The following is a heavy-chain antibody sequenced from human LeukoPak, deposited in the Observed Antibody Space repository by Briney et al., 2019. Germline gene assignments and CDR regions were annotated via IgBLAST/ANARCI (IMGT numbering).Heavy chain of an antibody. CDR2: IKQDGSEK. Sequence: GGSLRLSCAASRFTFSSYWMNWVRQAPGKGLEWVANIKQDGSEKYYVDSVKGRFTISRDNAKNSLYLQMNSLRAEDTAVYYCARDTAGMDYWGQGTLVTVSS. CDR1: RFTFSSYW. D-gene: IGHD6-19*01. V-gene: IGHV3-7*01. J-gene: IGHJ4*02. CDR3: ARDTAGMDY.